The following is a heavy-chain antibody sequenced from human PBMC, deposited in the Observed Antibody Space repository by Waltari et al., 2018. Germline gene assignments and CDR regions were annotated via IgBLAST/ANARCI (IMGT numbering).Heavy chain of an antibody. CDR3: TSDTSRWDDYYSDY. CDR1: GFLFGDPS. Sequence: EVQLVESGGGLVHPGGSLKLPCTAPGFLFGDPSLPWVRQASGKGLEWVGRIKSKANNYATMYGASVKGRFTISRDDSTNTAYLQMNSLKSDDTAVYYCTSDTSRWDDYYSDYWGQGTLVTVSS. D-gene: IGHD1-1*01. CDR2: IKSKANNYAT. V-gene: IGHV3-73*01. J-gene: IGHJ4*02.